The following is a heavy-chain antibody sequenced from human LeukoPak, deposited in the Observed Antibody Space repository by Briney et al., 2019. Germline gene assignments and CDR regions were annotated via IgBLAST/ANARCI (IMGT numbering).Heavy chain of an antibody. CDR1: GFTFSTHW. CDR3: ATDSRSCRY. Sequence: GGSLRLSCAASGFTFSTHWMTWVRQAPGKGLEWVANIKQDGSEKYYLDSVRGRFTISRDNAKNSLFLQMNSLRAEDTAMYYCATDSRSCRYWGQGTLVTVSS. V-gene: IGHV3-7*03. J-gene: IGHJ4*02. CDR2: IKQDGSEK.